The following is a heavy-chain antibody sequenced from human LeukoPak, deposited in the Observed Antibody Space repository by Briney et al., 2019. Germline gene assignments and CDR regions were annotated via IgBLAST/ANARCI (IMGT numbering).Heavy chain of an antibody. CDR1: GGTFSSYA. V-gene: IGHV1-69*13. CDR2: IIPIFGTA. Sequence: ASVKVSCKASGGTFSSYAISWVRQAPGQGLEWMGGIIPIFGTANYAQKFQGRVTITADESTSTAYMELSSLGSEDTAVYYCARGVMAGTLDYWGQGTLVTVSS. J-gene: IGHJ4*02. CDR3: ARGVMAGTLDY. D-gene: IGHD6-19*01.